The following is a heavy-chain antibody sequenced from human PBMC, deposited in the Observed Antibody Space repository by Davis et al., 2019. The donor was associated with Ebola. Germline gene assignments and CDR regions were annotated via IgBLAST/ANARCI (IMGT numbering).Heavy chain of an antibody. Sequence: ASVKVSCKSSGYTFTGYYMHWVRQAPGQGLEWMGWINPNSGGTNYAQKFQGRVTMTRDTSISTAYMELSRLRSDDTAVYYCARLPDFWSGSAMWGQGTLVTVSS. CDR3: ARLPDFWSGSAM. J-gene: IGHJ4*02. CDR2: INPNSGGT. D-gene: IGHD3-3*01. V-gene: IGHV1-2*02. CDR1: GYTFTGYY.